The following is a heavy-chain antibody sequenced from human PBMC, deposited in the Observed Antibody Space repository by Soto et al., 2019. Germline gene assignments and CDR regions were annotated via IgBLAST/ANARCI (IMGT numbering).Heavy chain of an antibody. J-gene: IGHJ6*03. CDR2: ISGSGGST. CDR1: GFTFSSYA. V-gene: IGHV3-23*01. Sequence: GGSLRLSCAASGFTFSSYAMSWVRQAPGKGLEWVSAISGSGGSTYYADSVKGRFTISRDNSKNTLYLQMNSLRAEDTAVYYCAKDNNSNYVGYYYYYMDVWGKGTTVTVSS. D-gene: IGHD4-4*01. CDR3: AKDNNSNYVGYYYYYMDV.